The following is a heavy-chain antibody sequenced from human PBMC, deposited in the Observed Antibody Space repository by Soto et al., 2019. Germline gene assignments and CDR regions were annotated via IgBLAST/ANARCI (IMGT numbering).Heavy chain of an antibody. V-gene: IGHV1-18*04. CDR2: INTYNGNR. CDR1: GYTFTSYG. J-gene: IGHJ4*02. Sequence: QVQLVQSGAEVKKHGASVNVSCKTAGYTFTSYGISWVRQAPGQGLEWMAWINTYNGNRIYAQEIEGRVSMTTDTSTGTAYMALKNLTSDDTAMYYWARDPFCNGPCDYLGQGTLVTVSS. CDR3: ARDPFCNGPCDY. D-gene: IGHD2-15*01.